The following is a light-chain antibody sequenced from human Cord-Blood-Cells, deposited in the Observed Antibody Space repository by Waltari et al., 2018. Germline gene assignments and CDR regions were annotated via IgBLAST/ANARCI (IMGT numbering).Light chain of an antibody. CDR1: SSADGGYNY. CDR2: EVS. V-gene: IGLV2-14*01. CDR3: SSYTSSSTLV. Sequence: QSAPSQPASVPGSPGQSITISCTGTSSADGGYNYVSWYQHHPGKAPKLMISEVSNRPSGVSNRFSGSKSGNTASLTISGLQAEDEADYYCSSYTSSSTLVFGGGTKLTVL. J-gene: IGLJ3*02.